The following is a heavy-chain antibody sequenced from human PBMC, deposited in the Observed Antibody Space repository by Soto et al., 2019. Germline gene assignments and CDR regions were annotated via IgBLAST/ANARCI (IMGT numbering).Heavy chain of an antibody. J-gene: IGHJ4*02. CDR2: ISPKSGGT. CDR1: GYTFTGYY. CDR3: ARPPGYISDWYYFDL. D-gene: IGHD6-19*01. Sequence: ASVKVSCKASGYTFTGYYMHWVRQAPGQGFEWMGRISPKSGGTNYAQRFQGRVTMTWDTSLNTAYMELSSLISEDTAVYYCARPPGYISDWYYFDLWGQGTLVTVSS. V-gene: IGHV1-2*02.